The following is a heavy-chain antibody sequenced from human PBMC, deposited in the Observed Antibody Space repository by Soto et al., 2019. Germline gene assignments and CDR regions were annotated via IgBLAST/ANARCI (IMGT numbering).Heavy chain of an antibody. V-gene: IGHV4-59*08. J-gene: IGHJ5*02. D-gene: IGHD1-1*01. CDR1: GGSITNNY. CDR3: ARRQNWNNLFDT. CDR2: SYYSGST. Sequence: SETLSLTCTVSGGSITNNYWCWIRQSPGKGPEWIGCSYYSGSTSYNPSLRSRVTISIDTSKTQFSLRLRSVTAADTAVYYCARRQNWNNLFDTWGQGTLVTVSS.